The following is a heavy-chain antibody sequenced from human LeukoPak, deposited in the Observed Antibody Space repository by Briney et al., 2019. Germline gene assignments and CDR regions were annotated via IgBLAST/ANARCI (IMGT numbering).Heavy chain of an antibody. CDR1: GSTFSSYA. V-gene: IGHV3-30-3*01. J-gene: IGHJ3*02. CDR3: ARTGLGDAFDI. Sequence: GRSLRLSCAASGSTFSSYAMHWVRQAPGKGLEWVAVISYDGSNKYYADSVKGRFTISRDNSKSTLYLQMNSLRAEDTAVYYCARTGLGDAFDIWGQGTMVTVSS. D-gene: IGHD1-14*01. CDR2: ISYDGSNK.